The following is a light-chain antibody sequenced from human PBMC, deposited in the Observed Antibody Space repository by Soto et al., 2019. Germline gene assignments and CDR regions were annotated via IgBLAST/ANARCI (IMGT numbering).Light chain of an antibody. CDR2: GAS. CDR3: QQYNNWPPLT. J-gene: IGKJ4*01. CDR1: QSVSSS. V-gene: IGKV3-15*01. Sequence: EIVMTQSPATLSVSPGERATLSCRASQSVSSSLAWYQQKPGQAPRLLIYGASTRATGIPARFSGSGSGTAFTLTISSLQSEDFAIYYCQQYNNWPPLTFGGGTKVEIK.